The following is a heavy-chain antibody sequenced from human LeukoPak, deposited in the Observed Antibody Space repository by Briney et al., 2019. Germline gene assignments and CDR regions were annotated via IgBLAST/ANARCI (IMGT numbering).Heavy chain of an antibody. J-gene: IGHJ6*03. CDR1: GFTFSSYG. CDR2: RWYDGSNK. D-gene: IGHD3-10*01. V-gene: IGHV3-33*06. Sequence: PGGSLRLSCAASGFTFSSYGMHWVRQAPGKGLEWVAVRWYDGSNKYYADSVKGRFTISRDNSKNTLYLQMNSLRAEDTAVYYCANNGAQSITMVRGVIYYYYYYYMDVWGKGTTVTVSS. CDR3: ANNGAQSITMVRGVIYYYYYYYMDV.